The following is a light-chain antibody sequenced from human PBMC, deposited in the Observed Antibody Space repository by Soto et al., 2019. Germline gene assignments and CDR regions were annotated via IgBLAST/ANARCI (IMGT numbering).Light chain of an antibody. J-gene: IGLJ2*01. CDR3: TSWTTSTTMI. Sequence: QSALTQPASVSGSPGQSITISCTGTSSDIGAYNFVSWYQQHPGKAPKLMLYDVNIRPSGVSNRFSGSKSGNTASPTISGLQAEDEADYYCTSWTTSTTMIFGGGTQLTVL. V-gene: IGLV2-14*03. CDR1: SSDIGAYNF. CDR2: DVN.